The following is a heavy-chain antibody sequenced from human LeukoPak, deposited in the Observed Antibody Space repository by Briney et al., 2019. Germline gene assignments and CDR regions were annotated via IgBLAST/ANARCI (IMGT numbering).Heavy chain of an antibody. CDR1: GFTFSSYA. D-gene: IGHD6-19*01. V-gene: IGHV3-30*04. CDR2: ISYDGSNK. Sequence: GGSLRLSCSASGFTFSSYAMHRVRQAPGKGLEWVAVISYDGSNKYYADSVKGRFTISRDNSKNTLYLQMNSLRAEDTAVYYCARDRLKYSSGRTLVYFDYWGQGTLVTVSS. J-gene: IGHJ4*02. CDR3: ARDRLKYSSGRTLVYFDY.